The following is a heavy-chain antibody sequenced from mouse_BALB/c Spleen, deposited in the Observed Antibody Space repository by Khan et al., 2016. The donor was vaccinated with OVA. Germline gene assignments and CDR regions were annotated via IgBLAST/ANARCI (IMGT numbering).Heavy chain of an antibody. CDR2: INPGSSTI. J-gene: IGHJ3*01. CDR3: ARLERYGQLAN. D-gene: IGHD2-14*01. CDR1: GFDFSRYW. Sequence: EVKLLESGGGLVQPGGSLILSCAASGFDFSRYWMSWARQAPGQGQEWIGEINPGSSTINYTPSLKDKFIISRDNAKNTLYLQMRKVRSEDTALYYCARLERYGQLANWGQGTLVTVSA. V-gene: IGHV4-2*02.